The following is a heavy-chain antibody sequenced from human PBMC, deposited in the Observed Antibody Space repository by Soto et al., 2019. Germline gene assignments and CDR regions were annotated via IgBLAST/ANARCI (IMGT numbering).Heavy chain of an antibody. D-gene: IGHD2-15*01. CDR2: ITDTGGDA. CDR3: ARGATDCYSGSRIFDL. Sequence: PGGSLRLSCFASGFTFGSRAMSWVRQAPGEGLEWVSTITDTGGDAKYADSVRGRFTISRDNSRNTLHLQMSSLRAEDSAVCYCARGATDCYSGSRIFDLWGRGTLVTVSS. V-gene: IGHV3-23*01. CDR1: GFTFGSRA. J-gene: IGHJ4*02.